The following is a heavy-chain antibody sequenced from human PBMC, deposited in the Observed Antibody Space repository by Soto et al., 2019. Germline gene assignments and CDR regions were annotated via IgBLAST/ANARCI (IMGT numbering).Heavy chain of an antibody. CDR3: ATMGTPVTGLYYFDY. J-gene: IGHJ4*02. V-gene: IGHV4-30-4*01. D-gene: IGHD4-17*01. Sequence: QVQLQESGPGLVKPSQTLSLTCTVSGGSISSGNYYWSWIRQPPGKGLEWIGFISYSGTTHYSASLSSPVSISVDTSKNKFSLDLSSVTAADTAVYYCATMGTPVTGLYYFDYWGQGTLVTVSS. CDR2: ISYSGTT. CDR1: GGSISSGNYY.